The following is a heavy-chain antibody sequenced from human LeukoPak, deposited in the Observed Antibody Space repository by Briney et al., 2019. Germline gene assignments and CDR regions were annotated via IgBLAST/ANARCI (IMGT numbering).Heavy chain of an antibody. CDR1: GFTFSGAW. J-gene: IGHJ4*02. CDR3: ATRPSGLMAATKKYFDY. CDR2: IREDGTEK. V-gene: IGHV3-7*01. Sequence: PGGSLRLSCTASGFTFSGAWMTWVRQAPGKGLEWVANIREDGTEKNYVDSVKGRFTISRDNAKNSLFLQMNSLRAEDTAVYYCATRPSGLMAATKKYFDYWGQGTRVTVSS. D-gene: IGHD5-24*01.